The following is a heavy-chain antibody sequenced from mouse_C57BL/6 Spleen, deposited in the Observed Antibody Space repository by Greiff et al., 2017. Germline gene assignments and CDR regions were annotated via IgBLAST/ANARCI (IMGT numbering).Heavy chain of an antibody. Sequence: VQLKESGPGLVKPSQSLSLTCSVTGYSITSGYYWNWIRQFPGNKLEWMGYISYDGSNNYNPSLKNRISITRDTSKNQFFLKLNSVTTEDTATYYCARGAYGNYGWDWGQGTLVTVSA. V-gene: IGHV3-6*01. CDR2: ISYDGSN. D-gene: IGHD2-1*01. CDR1: GYSITSGYY. J-gene: IGHJ3*01. CDR3: ARGAYGNYGWD.